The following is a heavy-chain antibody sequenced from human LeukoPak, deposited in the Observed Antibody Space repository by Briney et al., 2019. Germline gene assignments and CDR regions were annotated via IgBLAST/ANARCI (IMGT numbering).Heavy chain of an antibody. Sequence: GGSLRLSCAASGFTVSSNYMSWVRQAPGKGLEWVSSISGVGSTSYADSVKGRFTISRDNSKNTLYLQMNSLRAEDTAVYYCAKDRYYDLWSGYLWGQGTLVTVSS. CDR2: ISGVGST. V-gene: IGHV3-53*01. D-gene: IGHD3-3*01. J-gene: IGHJ4*02. CDR3: AKDRYYDLWSGYL. CDR1: GFTVSSNY.